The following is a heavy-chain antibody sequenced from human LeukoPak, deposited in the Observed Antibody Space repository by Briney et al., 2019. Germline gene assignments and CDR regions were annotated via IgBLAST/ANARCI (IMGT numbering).Heavy chain of an antibody. V-gene: IGHV1-2*02. D-gene: IGHD6-19*01. J-gene: IGHJ5*02. CDR2: INPNSGGT. CDR3: ASRSSGASYNWFDP. CDR1: GYTFTGYY. Sequence: ASVKVSCKASGYTFTGYYMHWVRQAPGQGLEWMGWINPNSGGTNYAQKFQGRVTMTRDTSISTAYMELSRLRSDDTAVYYCASRSSGASYNWFDPWGQGTLVTVSS.